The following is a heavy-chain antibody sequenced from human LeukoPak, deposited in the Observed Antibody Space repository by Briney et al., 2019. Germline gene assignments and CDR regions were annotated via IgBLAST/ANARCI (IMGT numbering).Heavy chain of an antibody. Sequence: PGGSLRLSCAASGFTFSSYAMSWVRQAPGKGLEWVSAISGSGGSTYYADSVKGRFTISRDNSKNTLYLQMNSLRAEDTAVYYCAKDLYSGSYRPEYFQHWGQGTLVTVSS. CDR1: GFTFSSYA. CDR2: ISGSGGST. J-gene: IGHJ1*01. V-gene: IGHV3-23*01. CDR3: AKDLYSGSYRPEYFQH. D-gene: IGHD1-26*01.